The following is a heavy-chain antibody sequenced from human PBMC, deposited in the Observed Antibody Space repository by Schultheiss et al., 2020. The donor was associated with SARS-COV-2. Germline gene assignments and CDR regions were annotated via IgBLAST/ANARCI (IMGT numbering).Heavy chain of an antibody. CDR1: GFTFSSYA. Sequence: GESLKISCAASGFTFSSYATSWVRQAPGKGLEWVSAISGSGGSTYYADSVKGRFTISRDNSKNTLYLQMNSLRAEDTAVYYCAKDSEGGIVVVPAANFDYWGQGTLVTVSS. D-gene: IGHD2-2*01. J-gene: IGHJ4*02. CDR2: ISGSGGST. CDR3: AKDSEGGIVVVPAANFDY. V-gene: IGHV3-23*01.